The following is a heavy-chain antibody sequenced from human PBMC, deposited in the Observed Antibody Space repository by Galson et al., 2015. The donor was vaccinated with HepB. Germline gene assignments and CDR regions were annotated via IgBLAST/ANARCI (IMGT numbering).Heavy chain of an antibody. CDR2: ISYDGSNK. D-gene: IGHD5-18*01. V-gene: IGHV3-30*18. CDR1: GFTFSSYG. CDR3: AKELRYSYGPFDY. Sequence: SLRLSCAASGFTFSSYGMHWVRQAPGKGLEWVAVISYDGSNKYYADSVKGRFTISRDNSKNTLYLQMNSLRAEDTAVYYCAKELRYSYGPFDYWGQGTLVTVSS. J-gene: IGHJ4*02.